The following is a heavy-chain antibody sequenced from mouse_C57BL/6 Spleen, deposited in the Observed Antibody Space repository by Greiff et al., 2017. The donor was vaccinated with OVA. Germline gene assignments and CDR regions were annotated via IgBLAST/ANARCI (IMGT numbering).Heavy chain of an antibody. V-gene: IGHV3-6*01. CDR2: ISYDGSN. CDR3: ARGGDYDGAWFAY. J-gene: IGHJ3*01. D-gene: IGHD2-4*01. CDR1: GYSITSGYY. Sequence: DVKLQESGPGLVKPSQSLSLTCSVTGYSITSGYYWNWIRQFPGNKLEWMGYISYDGSNNYNPSLKNRISITRDKSKNQFFLKLNSVTTEDTATYYCARGGDYDGAWFAYWGQGTLVTVSA.